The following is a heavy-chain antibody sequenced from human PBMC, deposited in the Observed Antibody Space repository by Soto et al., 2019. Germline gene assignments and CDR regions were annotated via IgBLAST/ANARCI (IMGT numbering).Heavy chain of an antibody. V-gene: IGHV1-69*01. D-gene: IGHD4-17*01. J-gene: IGHJ4*02. CDR1: GGTFSSHS. Sequence: QLMQSGAEVKQPGSSVKVSCKASGGTFSSHSINWVRQAPGQGLEWMGGIITLFGTANYAQNFQGRVTITADQSTSTASMELNSLRSDDTAVYYCAREVGYGDFSAALLDWGQGTLVTVSS. CDR2: IITLFGTA. CDR3: AREVGYGDFSAALLD.